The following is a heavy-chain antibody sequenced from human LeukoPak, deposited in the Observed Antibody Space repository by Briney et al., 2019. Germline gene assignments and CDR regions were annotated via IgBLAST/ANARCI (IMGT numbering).Heavy chain of an antibody. V-gene: IGHV1-3*01. CDR3: ARDPIGSRWPYYFDY. Sequence: ASVKVSCKASGYTFTTYAMHWVRQAPGQRLEWMGWINASNGNTKCSQKFQARVTITRDTSASTAYMELSSLRSEDTAVYYCARDPIGSRWPYYFDYWGQGTLVTVSS. CDR2: INASNGNT. D-gene: IGHD6-13*01. J-gene: IGHJ4*02. CDR1: GYTFTTYA.